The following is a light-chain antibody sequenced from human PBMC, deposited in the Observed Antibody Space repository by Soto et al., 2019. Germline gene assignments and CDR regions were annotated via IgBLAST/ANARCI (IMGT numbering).Light chain of an antibody. CDR1: QSVSSN. J-gene: IGKJ4*01. V-gene: IGKV3-15*01. Sequence: EIVMTQSPATLSVSPGERATLSCRASQSVSSNLAWYQQKPGQAPRLLIYGASTRATCIPARFSGSGSGTEFTLTISSLQSEDFAVYYCQQYNNWPPPLTFGGGTKVEIK. CDR2: GAS. CDR3: QQYNNWPPPLT.